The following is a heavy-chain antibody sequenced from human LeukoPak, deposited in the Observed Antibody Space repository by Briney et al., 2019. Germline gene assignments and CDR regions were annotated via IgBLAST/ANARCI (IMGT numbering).Heavy chain of an antibody. V-gene: IGHV4-59*01. CDR2: ISYSGST. CDR3: ARDPFSSGDY. D-gene: IGHD6-19*01. Sequence: SETLSLTCTVSGGSISSYYWSWIRQPPGKGLEWIGYISYSGSTNYNPSLKSRVIISVDTSKKQLSLRLNSVTAADTAVYYCARDPFSSGDYWGQGTLVTVSS. CDR1: GGSISSYY. J-gene: IGHJ4*02.